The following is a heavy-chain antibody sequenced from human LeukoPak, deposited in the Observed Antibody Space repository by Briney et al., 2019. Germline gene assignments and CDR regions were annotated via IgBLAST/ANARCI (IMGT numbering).Heavy chain of an antibody. CDR1: GYTFTSYA. J-gene: IGHJ3*02. CDR3: ARTCSGGTCYGVFDI. V-gene: IGHV7-4-1*02. D-gene: IGHD2-15*01. CDR2: INTNTGNP. Sequence: ASVKVSCKASGYTFTSYAMNWVRQAPGQGLEWMGWINTNTGNPTYVQGFTGRFGFSLDTSVSTAYLQISSLKAEDTAVYYCARTCSGGTCYGVFDIWGQGTMVSVSS.